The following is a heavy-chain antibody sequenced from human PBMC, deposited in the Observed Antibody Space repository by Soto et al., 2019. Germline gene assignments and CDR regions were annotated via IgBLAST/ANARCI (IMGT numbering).Heavy chain of an antibody. CDR2: INSDGSST. CDR1: GFTFSSYW. D-gene: IGHD1-7*01. CDR3: ARGRWNWSDFDY. J-gene: IGHJ4*02. Sequence: GGSLRLSCAASGFTFSSYWMNWVRRAPGKGLEWVSRINSDGSSTSYAESGKGRFTISRDNAKNTLYLQRNSLRAEDMDWYSGARGRWNWSDFDYWGQGTLVTVSS. V-gene: IGHV3-74*01.